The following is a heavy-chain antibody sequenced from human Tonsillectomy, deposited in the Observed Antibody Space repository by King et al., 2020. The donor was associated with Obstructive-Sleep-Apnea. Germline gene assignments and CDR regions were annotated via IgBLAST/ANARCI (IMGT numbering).Heavy chain of an antibody. CDR2: IIPIFGTA. CDR1: GGTFSRYA. D-gene: IGHD6-13*01. Sequence: QLVQSGAEVKKPGSSVKVSCKASGGTFSRYAISWVRPAPGQGLEWMGGIIPIFGTANYAQKFQGRVTITADESTSTAYMELSSLRSEDTAVYYCAASPGLAAADYYFDYWGQGTLVTVSS. CDR3: AASPGLAAADYYFDY. J-gene: IGHJ4*02. V-gene: IGHV1-69*01.